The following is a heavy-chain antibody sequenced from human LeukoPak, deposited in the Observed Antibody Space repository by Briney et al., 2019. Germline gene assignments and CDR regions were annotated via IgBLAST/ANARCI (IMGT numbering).Heavy chain of an antibody. J-gene: IGHJ3*02. V-gene: IGHV3-7*01. CDR2: INRDGRDK. CDR3: AREPAGAFDI. D-gene: IGHD2-2*01. CDR1: GFSFSDFW. Sequence: PGGSLRLSCAASGFSFSDFWMSWVRQAPGKGLEWVTNINRDGRDKFYVDSVKGRFTISRGNAKNSVYLELNSLRVEDTAVYYCAREPAGAFDIWGQGTMVTVSS.